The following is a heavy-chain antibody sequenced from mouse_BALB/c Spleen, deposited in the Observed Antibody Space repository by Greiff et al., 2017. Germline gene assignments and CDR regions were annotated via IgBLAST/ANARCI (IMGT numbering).Heavy chain of an antibody. V-gene: IGHV3-2*02. CDR1: GYSITSDYA. CDR2: ISYSGST. CDR3: ARWVGGYAMDY. D-gene: IGHD1-1*02. J-gene: IGHJ4*01. Sequence: VQLQQSGPGLVKPSQSLSLTCTVTGYSITSDYAWNWIRQFPGNKLEWMGYISYSGSTSYNPSLKSRISITRDTSKNQFFLQLNSVTTEDTATYYCARWVGGYAMDYWGQGTSVTVSS.